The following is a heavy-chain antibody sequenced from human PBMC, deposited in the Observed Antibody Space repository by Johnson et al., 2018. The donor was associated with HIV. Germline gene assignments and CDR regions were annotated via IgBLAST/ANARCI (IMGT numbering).Heavy chain of an antibody. D-gene: IGHD2-15*01. V-gene: IGHV3-13*01. CDR3: ARVGYCSGGSCYPGAFDI. J-gene: IGHJ3*02. CDR1: GFTFSSYD. CDR2: IGTAGDT. Sequence: VQLVESGGDLVKPGGSLRLSCAASGFTFSSYDMHWVRQATGKGLEWVSAIGTAGDTYYPGSVKGRFTISRENAKNSLYLQMNSLRAGDTTVYYCARVGYCSGGSCYPGAFDIWGQGTMVTVSS.